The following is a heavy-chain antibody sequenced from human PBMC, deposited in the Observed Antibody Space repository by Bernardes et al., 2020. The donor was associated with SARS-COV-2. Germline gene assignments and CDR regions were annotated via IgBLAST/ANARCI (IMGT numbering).Heavy chain of an antibody. CDR3: AKDRDLGLIGYYVMDV. V-gene: IGHV3-30*18. J-gene: IGHJ6*02. CDR1: GFTLSGHG. D-gene: IGHD2-8*01. Sequence: GGSLRLSCEASGFTLSGHGMHWVRQAPGKGLEWVAVTSYDGSNIYYVDSVKGRFTISRDNSKNTLYLQMNSLGPEDTAVYYCAKDRDLGLIGYYVMDVWGQGTTVTVSS. CDR2: TSYDGSNI.